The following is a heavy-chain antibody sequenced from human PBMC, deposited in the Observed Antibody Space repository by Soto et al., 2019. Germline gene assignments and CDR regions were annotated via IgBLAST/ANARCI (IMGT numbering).Heavy chain of an antibody. CDR2: ISYDGSNT. V-gene: IGHV3-30*18. D-gene: IGHD1-1*01. CDR1: GFTFSSYG. Sequence: QVQLVESGGGVVQPGRSLRLSCAASGFTFSSYGMHRVGQAPGKGLEWVAVISYDGSNTYYADSVKGRFTISRDKSKNTLYLQMNSIRSEDTAVYYCAKDGTQGLFDYWGQGTLVTVSS. J-gene: IGHJ4*02. CDR3: AKDGTQGLFDY.